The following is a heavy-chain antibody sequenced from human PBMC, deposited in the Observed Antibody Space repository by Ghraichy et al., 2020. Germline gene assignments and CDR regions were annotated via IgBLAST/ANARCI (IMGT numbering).Heavy chain of an antibody. D-gene: IGHD4-17*01. CDR3: ASIYGDYQILPYGMDV. J-gene: IGHJ6*02. Sequence: ASVKVSCKASRYTFTSSYMHWVRQAPGQVLEWMGIINPSGGSTSYAQKFQGRVTMTRDTSTSTVYMELSSLRSEDTAVYYCASIYGDYQILPYGMDVWGQGTTVTVSS. V-gene: IGHV1-46*03. CDR2: INPSGGST. CDR1: RYTFTSSY.